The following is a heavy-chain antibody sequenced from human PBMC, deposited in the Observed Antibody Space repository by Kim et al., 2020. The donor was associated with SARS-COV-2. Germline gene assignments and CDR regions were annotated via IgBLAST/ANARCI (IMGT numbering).Heavy chain of an antibody. J-gene: IGHJ1*01. CDR1: GFTFPGYT. V-gene: IGHV3-73*01. CDR3: THVPVVDTCKVCC. CDR2: IRYEANNYEY. D-gene: IGHD5-18*01. Sequence: GGSLRLSCAASGFTFPGYTLHWVRQASGKGPEWVGGIRYEANNYEYAYAAKGRGRITIDRDDSKNTAYMHMHRMKNAGTDVCSCTHVPVVDTCKVCCWG.